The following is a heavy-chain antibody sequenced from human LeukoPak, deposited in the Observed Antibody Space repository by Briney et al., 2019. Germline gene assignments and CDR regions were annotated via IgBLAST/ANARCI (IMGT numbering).Heavy chain of an antibody. D-gene: IGHD6-6*01. CDR2: FDPEDGET. Sequence: ASVKVSCTVSGYTLTELSMHWVRQAPGKGLEWMGGFDPEDGETIYAQKFQGRVTMTKDTSTDTAYMELSSLRSEDTAVYYCATSYSSSSPGGHWGQGTLVTVSS. CDR1: GYTLTELS. V-gene: IGHV1-24*01. CDR3: ATSYSSSSPGGH. J-gene: IGHJ4*02.